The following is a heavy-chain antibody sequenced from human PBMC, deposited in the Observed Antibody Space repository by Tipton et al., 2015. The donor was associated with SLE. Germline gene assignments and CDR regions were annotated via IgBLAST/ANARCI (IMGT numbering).Heavy chain of an antibody. J-gene: IGHJ4*02. CDR2: ISGSGGTT. CDR1: GFTFSSYA. CDR3: ARKGVVAAFDY. Sequence: GSLRLSCAASGFTFSSYAMSWVRQAPGKGLEWVSAISGSGGTTYYADSVKGRFTISRGNSKNTLYLQMNSLRAEDTAVYYCARKGVVAAFDYWGQGTLVTVSS. D-gene: IGHD2-15*01. V-gene: IGHV3-23*01.